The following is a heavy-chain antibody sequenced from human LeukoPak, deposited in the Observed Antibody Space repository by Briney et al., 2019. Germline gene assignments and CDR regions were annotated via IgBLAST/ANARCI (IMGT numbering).Heavy chain of an antibody. J-gene: IGHJ4*02. CDR2: ISSSSTT. V-gene: IGHV3-48*01. Sequence: GGSLRLSCAASGFTFSSYSMNWVRQAPGKGLEWVSYISSSSTTYYADSVKGRFTISRDNAKNSLYLQMNSLRAEDTAVYYCARAYGSSSPFDYWGQGTLVTVSS. CDR1: GFTFSSYS. CDR3: ARAYGSSSPFDY. D-gene: IGHD6-6*01.